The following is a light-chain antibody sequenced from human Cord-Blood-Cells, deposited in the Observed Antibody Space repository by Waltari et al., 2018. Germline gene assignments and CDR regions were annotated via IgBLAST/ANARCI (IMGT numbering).Light chain of an antibody. CDR3: AAWDDSLSGWV. CDR1: SSNLGSNY. CDR2: RNN. J-gene: IGLJ3*02. V-gene: IGLV1-47*01. Sequence: QSVLTQPPSASGTPGPRDTRYYSRRSSNLGSNYVYLYQQLPGTAPKLLIYRNNQRHSGVPDRFSGSKSGTSASLAISGLRSEDEADYYCAAWDDSLSGWVFGGGTKLTVL.